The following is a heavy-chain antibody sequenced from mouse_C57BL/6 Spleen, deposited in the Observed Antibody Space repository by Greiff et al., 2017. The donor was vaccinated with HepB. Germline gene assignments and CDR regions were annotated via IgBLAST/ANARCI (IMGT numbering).Heavy chain of an antibody. CDR1: GYTFTSYW. CDR2: IDPSDSYT. V-gene: IGHV1-69*01. J-gene: IGHJ1*03. Sequence: QVQLQQPGAELVMPGASVKLSCKASGYTFTSYWMHWVKQRPGQGLEWIGEIDPSDSYTNYNQKFKGKSTLTVDKSSSTAYMQLSSLTSEDSAVYYCARVYYGNYVYFDVWGTGTTVTVSS. D-gene: IGHD2-1*01. CDR3: ARVYYGNYVYFDV.